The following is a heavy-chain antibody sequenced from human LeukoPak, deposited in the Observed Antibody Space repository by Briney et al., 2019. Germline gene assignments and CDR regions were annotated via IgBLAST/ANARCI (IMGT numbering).Heavy chain of an antibody. Sequence: GGSLRLSCEASEFTFSNYGMHWVRQAPGKGLEWVAVISKDGSTKIYSAAVKGRFTIYRDNSRNTMYLQMNSLRPEDTAVYFCAKEYSSGWSYWYFDLWGRGTLVTVSA. D-gene: IGHD6-19*01. CDR2: ISKDGSTK. V-gene: IGHV3-30*18. CDR1: EFTFSNYG. J-gene: IGHJ2*01. CDR3: AKEYSSGWSYWYFDL.